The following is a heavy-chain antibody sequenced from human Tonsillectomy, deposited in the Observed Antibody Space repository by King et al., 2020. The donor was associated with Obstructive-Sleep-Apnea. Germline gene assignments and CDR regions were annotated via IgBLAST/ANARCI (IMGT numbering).Heavy chain of an antibody. CDR3: ADRTERPGIITAFDY. J-gene: IGHJ4*02. CDR1: GFSLSTSGVG. Sequence: ITLKESGPTLVKRTQTLTLTCTFSGFSLSTSGVGVGCIRQPPGKALEWLAPIYWNEDKRYSPSLKSRLTITKDTSKNQVVLTMTNMDPVDTAKYYCADRTERPGIITAFDYWGQGTLVTVSS. V-gene: IGHV2-5*01. D-gene: IGHD3-9*01. CDR2: IYWNEDK.